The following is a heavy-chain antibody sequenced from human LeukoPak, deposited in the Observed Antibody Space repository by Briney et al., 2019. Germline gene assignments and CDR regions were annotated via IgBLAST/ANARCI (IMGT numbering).Heavy chain of an antibody. Sequence: PGGSLRISCAASGFSFSRYGMHWVRQAPGKGLELVAAIWFDGSNENYVDSVKGRFTISRDNSKNTLYLHMNGLRAEDTAVYYCAKEYGTGSDYNGPFDYWGQGTLVTVSS. CDR1: GFSFSRYG. V-gene: IGHV3-33*06. J-gene: IGHJ4*02. D-gene: IGHD3-10*01. CDR2: IWFDGSNE. CDR3: AKEYGTGSDYNGPFDY.